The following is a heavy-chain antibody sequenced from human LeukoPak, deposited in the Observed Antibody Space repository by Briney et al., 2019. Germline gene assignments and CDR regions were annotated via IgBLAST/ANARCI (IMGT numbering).Heavy chain of an antibody. CDR1: GGTFSSYA. D-gene: IGHD7-27*01. V-gene: IGHV1-8*02. CDR3: VRTPPNWGADF. J-gene: IGHJ4*02. CDR2: MSPNSGNT. Sequence: ASVKVSCKASGGTFSSYAIRWVRQATGQGLEWMGWMSPNSGNTGYAQKFQGRVTMTRDTSTGTAYLELSSLRSEDSAVYYCVRTPPNWGADFWGQGTLVTVSS.